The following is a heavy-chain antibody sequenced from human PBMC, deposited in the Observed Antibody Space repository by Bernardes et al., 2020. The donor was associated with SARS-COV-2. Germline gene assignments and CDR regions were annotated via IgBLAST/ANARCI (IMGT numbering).Heavy chain of an antibody. J-gene: IGHJ1*01. D-gene: IGHD3-10*01. CDR2: IWYDGSNK. V-gene: IGHV3-33*01. Sequence: GGSLRLSCAASGFTFSSYGMHWVRQAPGKGLEWVAVIWYDGSNKYYADSVKGRFTISRDNSKNTLYLQMNSLRAEDTAVYYCARDLGFGESSQYFQHWGQGTLVTVSS. CDR3: ARDLGFGESSQYFQH. CDR1: GFTFSSYG.